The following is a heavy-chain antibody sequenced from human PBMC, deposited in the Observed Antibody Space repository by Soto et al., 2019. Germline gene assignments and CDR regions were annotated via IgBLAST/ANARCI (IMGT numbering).Heavy chain of an antibody. CDR1: GFNFNKYA. D-gene: IGHD1-26*01. Sequence: PGESLKISCAASGFNFNKYAMHWVRQPPGQGLVWISHTDIDGSFTTYADSVKGRFTISRDNAKNTLFLQMNSLRAEDTAVYYCVRDDFGLGLDYWGLGTLVTVSS. J-gene: IGHJ4*02. CDR3: VRDDFGLGLDY. V-gene: IGHV3-74*01. CDR2: TDIDGSFT.